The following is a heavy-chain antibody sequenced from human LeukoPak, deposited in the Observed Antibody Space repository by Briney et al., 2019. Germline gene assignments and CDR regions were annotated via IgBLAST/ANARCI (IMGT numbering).Heavy chain of an antibody. D-gene: IGHD3-10*01. CDR2: INPSGGST. CDR1: GYTFTSYY. J-gene: IGHJ3*02. Sequence: ASVKVSCKASGYTFTSYYMHWVRQAPGQGLEWMGIINPSGGSTSYAQKFQGRVTMTRDTSISTAYMELSRLRSDDTAVYYCARAGVWFGAEAFDIWGQGTMVTVSS. V-gene: IGHV1-46*01. CDR3: ARAGVWFGAEAFDI.